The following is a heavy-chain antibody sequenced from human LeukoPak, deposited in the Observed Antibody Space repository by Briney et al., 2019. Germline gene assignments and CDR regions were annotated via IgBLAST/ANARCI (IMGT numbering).Heavy chain of an antibody. CDR1: GFIYNNYG. Sequence: GGSLRLSCAASGFIYNNYGMHWVRQAPGKGLEWVTFISFDGSDKSYADSVKGRFIISRDNSKSTLFLQMNSLRADDTAIYYCAKGRSGWYEGLDYWGQGILVTVSS. V-gene: IGHV3-30*02. D-gene: IGHD6-19*01. CDR2: ISFDGSDK. J-gene: IGHJ4*02. CDR3: AKGRSGWYEGLDY.